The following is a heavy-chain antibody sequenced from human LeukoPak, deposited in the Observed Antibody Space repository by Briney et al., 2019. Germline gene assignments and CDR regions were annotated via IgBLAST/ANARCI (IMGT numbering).Heavy chain of an antibody. CDR1: GFTFTSYA. CDR3: ARDGSYYDSSGYRGGYYFDY. J-gene: IGHJ4*02. CDR2: ISYDGSNK. D-gene: IGHD3-22*01. V-gene: IGHV3-30*04. Sequence: GGSLRLSCAASGFTFTSYAMHWVRQAPGKGLEWVAVISYDGSNKYYADSVKGRFSISRDNSKNTLDLQMNSLRAEDTAVYYCARDGSYYDSSGYRGGYYFDYWGQGTLVTVSS.